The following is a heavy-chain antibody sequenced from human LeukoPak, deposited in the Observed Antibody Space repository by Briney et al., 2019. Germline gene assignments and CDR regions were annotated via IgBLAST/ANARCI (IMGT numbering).Heavy chain of an antibody. CDR1: GSSFTSYW. CDR3: ARHGEYGGYEVWYYGMEV. CDR2: IYPGDSDT. J-gene: IGHJ6*02. D-gene: IGHD5-12*01. V-gene: IGHV5-51*01. Sequence: GASLKLSCVGSGSSFTSYWIGRVRQMPGKGLERMGIIYPGDSDTSYSPSFQAQVTFSADKSISNAYLHSSSLQASYTDLYYCARHGEYGGYEVWYYGMEVWGQGTAGTVSS.